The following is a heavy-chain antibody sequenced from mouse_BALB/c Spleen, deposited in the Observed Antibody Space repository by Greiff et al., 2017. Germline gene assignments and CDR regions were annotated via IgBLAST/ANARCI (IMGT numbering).Heavy chain of an antibody. CDR1: GYSFTSYY. CDR3: ARHYRTVYYYAMDY. CDR2: IDPFNGGT. D-gene: IGHD2-14*01. V-gene: IGHV1S135*01. J-gene: IGHJ4*01. Sequence: EVQLQQSGPELMKPGASVKISCKASGYSFTSYYMHWVKQSHGKSLEWIGYIDPFNGGTSYNQKFKGKATLTVDKSSSTAYMHLSSLTSEDSAVYYCARHYRTVYYYAMDYWGQGTSVTVSS.